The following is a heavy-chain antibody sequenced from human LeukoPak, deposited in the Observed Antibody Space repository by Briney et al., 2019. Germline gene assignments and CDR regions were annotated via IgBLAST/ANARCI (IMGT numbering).Heavy chain of an antibody. CDR1: GFTFSSNF. V-gene: IGHV3-53*01. Sequence: PGGSLRLSCAASGFTFSSNFMSWVRQAPGKGLEWVSVIYSGGTTYYADSVKGRFTISRDISKNTLHLQMNSLRAEDTAVYYCARDGYGYNYMDVWGRATTVTVSS. CDR2: IYSGGTT. CDR3: ARDGYGYNYMDV. D-gene: IGHD5-12*01. J-gene: IGHJ6*03.